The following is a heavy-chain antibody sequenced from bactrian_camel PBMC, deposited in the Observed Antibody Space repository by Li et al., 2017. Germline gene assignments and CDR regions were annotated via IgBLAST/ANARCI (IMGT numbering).Heavy chain of an antibody. CDR1: GFTVSSCG. CDR3: AANSPGHGGSWYYRCPDEYNY. Sequence: VQLVESGGGSVQAGGTLRLSCAASGFTVSSCGMGWYRQAPGKEREGVAAADFDGRPSYADSVKGRFSISKDNKKNTLHLQMNNVKPEDTAMYYCAANSPGHGGSWYYRCPDEYNYWGQGTQVTVS. D-gene: IGHD6*01. V-gene: IGHV3S55*01. J-gene: IGHJ4*01. CDR2: ADFDGRP.